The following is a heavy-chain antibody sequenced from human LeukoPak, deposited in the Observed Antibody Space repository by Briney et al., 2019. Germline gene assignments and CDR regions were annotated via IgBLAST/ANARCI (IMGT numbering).Heavy chain of an antibody. CDR1: GFTFSSYG. CDR2: IRYDGSNK. D-gene: IGHD3-3*01. V-gene: IGHV3-30*02. Sequence: PGGSLRLYCAASGFTFSSYGMHWVRQAPGNGLEWVAFIRYDGSNKYYPDSVKGRFTISRDNSKNTLYLQMNSLRAEDTAVYYCAKDRFWGFLEWPDAFDIWGQGTMVTVSS. J-gene: IGHJ3*02. CDR3: AKDRFWGFLEWPDAFDI.